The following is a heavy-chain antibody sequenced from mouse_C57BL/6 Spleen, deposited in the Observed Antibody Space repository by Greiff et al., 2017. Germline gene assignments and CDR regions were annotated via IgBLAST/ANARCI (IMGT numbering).Heavy chain of an antibody. V-gene: IGHV1-54*01. CDR3: ARDPYYGSSYGYAMDY. J-gene: IGHJ4*01. CDR2: INPGRGGT. D-gene: IGHD1-1*01. Sequence: QVHVKQSGAELVRPGTSVKVSCKASGYAFTNYLIEWVKQRPGQGLEWIGVINPGRGGTNNNEKFKGKATLTADKSSSTAYMQLSSLTSEDSAVYFCARDPYYGSSYGYAMDYWGQGTSVTVSS. CDR1: GYAFTNYL.